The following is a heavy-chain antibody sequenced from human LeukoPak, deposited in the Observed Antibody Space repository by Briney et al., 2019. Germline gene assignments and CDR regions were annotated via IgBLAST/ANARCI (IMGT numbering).Heavy chain of an antibody. CDR3: ARPRVRGVIIRGFDY. CDR1: GGSISSYY. D-gene: IGHD3-10*01. Sequence: SETLSLTCTVAGGSISSYYWSWIRQPPGKGLEWIGYIYYSGSTNYNPSLKSRVTISVDTSNNQFSLKLSSVTAADTAVYYCARPRVRGVIIRGFDYWGQGTLVTVSS. CDR2: IYYSGST. J-gene: IGHJ4*01. V-gene: IGHV4-59*12.